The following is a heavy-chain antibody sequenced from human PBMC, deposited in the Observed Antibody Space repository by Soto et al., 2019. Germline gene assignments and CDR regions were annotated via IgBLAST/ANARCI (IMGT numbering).Heavy chain of an antibody. D-gene: IGHD3-22*01. V-gene: IGHV1-18*04. CDR2: ISAYNGNT. CDR3: ARDGWTYYYDSSGYYLDY. Sequence: ASVKASCKASGYTFTSYGISWVGQAPGQVLERMGWISAYNGNTNYAQKLQGRVTMTTDTSTSTAYIELRSLRSDDTAVYYCARDGWTYYYDSSGYYLDYWGQGTLVSVSS. CDR1: GYTFTSYG. J-gene: IGHJ4*02.